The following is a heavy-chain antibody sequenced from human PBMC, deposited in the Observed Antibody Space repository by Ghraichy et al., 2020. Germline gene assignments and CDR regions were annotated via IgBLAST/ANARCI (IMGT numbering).Heavy chain of an antibody. Sequence: SQTLSLTCTVSGGSISGYYWNWIRQTPGKGLEWIGLISGSTKYNPSLKSRVTISVDTSKNQFSLELRSVTAADTATYYCARDKVHDDSGKVACDVWGQGAMVTVSS. CDR1: GGSISGYY. CDR3: ARDKVHDDSGKVACDV. CDR2: ISGST. J-gene: IGHJ3*01. D-gene: IGHD3-10*01. V-gene: IGHV4-59*01.